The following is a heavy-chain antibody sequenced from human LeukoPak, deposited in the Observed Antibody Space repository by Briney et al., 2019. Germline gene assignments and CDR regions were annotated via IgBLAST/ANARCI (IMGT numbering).Heavy chain of an antibody. J-gene: IGHJ4*02. CDR1: RFTSSSYS. D-gene: IGHD2-2*01. CDR2: FSSSSSYI. CDR3: ARELLGYCSSTSCASDY. V-gene: IGHV3-21*01. Sequence: GGSLRLSCSPSRFTSSSYSMNWARQAPGRGREGFSSFSSSSSYIYYADSVKGRFTISRDNAKNSLYLQMNSLRAEDTAVYYCARELLGYCSSTSCASDYWGQGTLVTVSS.